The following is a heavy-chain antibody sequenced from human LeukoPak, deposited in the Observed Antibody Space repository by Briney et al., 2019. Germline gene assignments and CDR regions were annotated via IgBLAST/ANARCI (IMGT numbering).Heavy chain of an antibody. J-gene: IGHJ4*02. CDR2: ISGNNGKT. CDR1: GYTFTSYG. CDR3: ASYYSRGTLPSDY. D-gene: IGHD3-10*01. V-gene: IGHV1-18*01. Sequence: ASVKVSCKPSGYTFTSYGISWVRQAPGQGLEWMGWISGNNGKTAYAQKAQGRVTMTKNTSTSTAYIGRRRLRPEQTPAYNCASYYSRGTLPSDYWGQGTLVTISS.